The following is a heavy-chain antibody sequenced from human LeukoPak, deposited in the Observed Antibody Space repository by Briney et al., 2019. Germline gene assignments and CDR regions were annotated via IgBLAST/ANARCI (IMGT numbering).Heavy chain of an antibody. CDR1: GFTFSSYW. CDR3: ARDHASYYYGSGLEPLDY. J-gene: IGHJ4*02. V-gene: IGHV3-7*01. CDR2: IKQDGSEK. D-gene: IGHD3-10*01. Sequence: PGGSLRLSCAASGFTFSSYWMSWVRQAPGKGLEWVANIKQDGSEKYYVDSVKGRFTISRDNAKNSLYLQMNSLRAEDTAVYYCARDHASYYYGSGLEPLDYWGQGTLVTVSS.